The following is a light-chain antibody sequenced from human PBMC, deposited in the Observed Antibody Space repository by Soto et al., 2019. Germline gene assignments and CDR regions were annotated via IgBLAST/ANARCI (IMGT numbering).Light chain of an antibody. CDR3: QQYGSSPDT. J-gene: IGKJ2*01. CDR1: QSVSSSY. V-gene: IGKV3-20*01. CDR2: GAS. Sequence: EIVLTQSPGTLSLSPGERATLSCRASQSVSSSYLAWYQQKPGQAPRLLIYGASSRATGTPDRFSGSGCGADFTLTISRLEPEDLAVYYCQQYGSSPDTFGQGTKLEIK.